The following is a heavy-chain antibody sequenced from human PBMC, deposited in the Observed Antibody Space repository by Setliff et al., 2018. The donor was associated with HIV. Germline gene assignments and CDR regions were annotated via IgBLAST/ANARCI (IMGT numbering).Heavy chain of an antibody. CDR2: VSQSGST. CDR1: GVSINRTDHY. V-gene: IGHV4-39*01. Sequence: PSETLSLTCGVSGVSINRTDHYWGWIRQSPGKRLEWIGSVSQSGSTYYSPSLKSRITISVDRSKNLFSLKLISVTAADQGVYYCARVPVAGANWFDPWGLGTLVTVSS. CDR3: ARVPVAGANWFDP. J-gene: IGHJ5*02. D-gene: IGHD2-21*01.